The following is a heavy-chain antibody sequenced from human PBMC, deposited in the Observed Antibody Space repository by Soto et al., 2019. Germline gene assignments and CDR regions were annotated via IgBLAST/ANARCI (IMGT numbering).Heavy chain of an antibody. V-gene: IGHV1-18*04. CDR2: ISAYNCNT. CDR1: GYTFTSYG. D-gene: IGHD3-9*01. J-gene: IGHJ4*02. CDR3: ARDRVDILTGYLGY. Sequence: ASVKVSCKASGYTFTSYGISLVRQAPGQGLEWMGWISAYNCNTNYAQKLQGRVTMTTDTSTSTAYMELRSLRSDDTAVYYCARDRVDILTGYLGYWGQGTLVTVSS.